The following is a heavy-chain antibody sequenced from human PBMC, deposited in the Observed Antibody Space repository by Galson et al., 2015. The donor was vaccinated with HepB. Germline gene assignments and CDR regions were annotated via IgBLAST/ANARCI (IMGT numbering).Heavy chain of an antibody. CDR3: ARGPSVVAVGGNPNNWFDP. J-gene: IGHJ5*02. CDR1: GYRFSSYS. V-gene: IGHV1-18*01. D-gene: IGHD2-15*01. CDR2: ISAYNGHT. Sequence: SVKVSCKAAGYRFSSYSISWVRQAPGQGLEWMGWISAYNGHTKYARKLQGRVTLTTDSSTSTAYMELRRLRSDDTAVYFCARGPSVVAVGGNPNNWFDPWGQGTLVTVSS.